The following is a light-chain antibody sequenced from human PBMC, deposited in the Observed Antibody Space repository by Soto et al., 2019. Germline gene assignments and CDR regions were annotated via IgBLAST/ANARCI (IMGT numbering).Light chain of an antibody. J-gene: IGKJ2*01. CDR3: QQYNNWPPTFT. V-gene: IGKV3-15*01. CDR2: GAS. Sequence: EIVMTQSPATLSVSPGERATLSCRASQRVSSNLAGYQQKPGQAPSLLIYGASTRATGIPARFSGSGSGTEFTLTISSLQSEDFAVYYCQQYNNWPPTFTFGQGTKLEIK. CDR1: QRVSSN.